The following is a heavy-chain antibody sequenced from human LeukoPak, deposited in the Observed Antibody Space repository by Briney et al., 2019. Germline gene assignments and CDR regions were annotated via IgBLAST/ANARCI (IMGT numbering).Heavy chain of an antibody. D-gene: IGHD6-13*01. CDR3: ARAGGQQLVGFWFDP. CDR2: ISSSSSYI. CDR1: GFTFSSYS. V-gene: IGHV3-21*01. Sequence: GGSLRLSCAASGFTFSSYSMNWVRQAPGKGLEWVSSISSSSSYIYYADSVKGRFTISRDNAKNSLYLQMNSLRAEDTAVYYCARAGGQQLVGFWFDPWGQGTLVTVSS. J-gene: IGHJ5*02.